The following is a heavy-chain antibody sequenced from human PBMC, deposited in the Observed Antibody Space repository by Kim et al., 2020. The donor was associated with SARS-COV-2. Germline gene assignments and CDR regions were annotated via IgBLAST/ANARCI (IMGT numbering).Heavy chain of an antibody. Sequence: SETLSLTCAVYGGSLSDYYWNWIRQPPGKGLEWIGEISQSEGTNYNPSLKSRVTISVDTSTNRFSLKLSSVTAADTAVYYCARGIDSAKAGYWGQGTLVTVSS. CDR2: ISQSEGT. V-gene: IGHV4-34*01. D-gene: IGHD6-13*01. CDR3: ARGIDSAKAGY. J-gene: IGHJ4*02. CDR1: GGSLSDYY.